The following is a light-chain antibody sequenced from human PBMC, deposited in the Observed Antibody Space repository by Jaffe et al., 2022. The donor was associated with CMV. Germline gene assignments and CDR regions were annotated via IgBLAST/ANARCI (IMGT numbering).Light chain of an antibody. V-gene: IGKV3-11*01. CDR2: DAS. CDR1: LSVSSS. CDR3: QQRSGWPLT. J-gene: IGKJ4*01. Sequence: EIVLTQSPATLSLSPGERATLSCRASLSVSSSLAWYQQTPGQAPRLLIYDASQRATGIPARFSGSGSGTDFTLTISSLEPEDFAVYYCQQRSGWPLTFGGGTTV.